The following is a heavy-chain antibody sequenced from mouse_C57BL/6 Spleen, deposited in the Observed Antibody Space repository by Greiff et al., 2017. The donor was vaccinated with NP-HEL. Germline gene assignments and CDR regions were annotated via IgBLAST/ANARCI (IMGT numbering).Heavy chain of an antibody. V-gene: IGHV1-82*01. CDR3: ARVYSNYGAKDY. Sequence: QVQLQQSGPELVKPGASVKISCKASGYAFSSSWMNWVKQRPGKGLEWIGRIYPGDGDTNYNGKFKGKATLTADKSSSTAYMQLSSLTSEDSAVYFCARVYSNYGAKDYWGQGTSVTVSS. J-gene: IGHJ4*01. D-gene: IGHD2-5*01. CDR1: GYAFSSSW. CDR2: IYPGDGDT.